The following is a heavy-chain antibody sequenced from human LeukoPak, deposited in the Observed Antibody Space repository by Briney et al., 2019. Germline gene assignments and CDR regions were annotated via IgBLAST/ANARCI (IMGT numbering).Heavy chain of an antibody. CDR1: PYTFDKYY. D-gene: IGHD1-7*01. Sequence: GASVKLPCKASPYTFDKYYIHWVRQAPGQGLEWMGVINPSGRSTSYAQQFQGRVTVTRDTSTSTVYMDLSSLRSEDSAGYYCARDSLELQRRNWFDPWGQGTLVTVSS. J-gene: IGHJ5*02. CDR3: ARDSLELQRRNWFDP. CDR2: INPSGRST. V-gene: IGHV1-46*02.